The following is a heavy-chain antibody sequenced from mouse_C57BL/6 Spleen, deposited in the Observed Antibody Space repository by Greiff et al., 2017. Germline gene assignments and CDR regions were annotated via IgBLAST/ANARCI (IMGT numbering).Heavy chain of an antibody. CDR1: GYTFTSYW. CDR2: INPSNGGT. J-gene: IGHJ2*01. V-gene: IGHV1-53*01. Sequence: QVQLQQPGTELVKPGASVKLSCKASGYTFTSYWMHWVKQRPGQGLEWIGNINPSNGGTSNNEQSKSKATLTVDKSSSTAYMQLSSLTSEDAAVYYCARGFFITTVGDYWGQGTTLTVSS. D-gene: IGHD1-1*01. CDR3: ARGFFITTVGDY.